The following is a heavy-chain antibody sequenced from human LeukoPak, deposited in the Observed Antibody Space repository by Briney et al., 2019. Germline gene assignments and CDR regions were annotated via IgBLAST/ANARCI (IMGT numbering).Heavy chain of an antibody. CDR2: ISPSGDRT. CDR1: GFTFSSYA. J-gene: IGHJ4*02. Sequence: GGSLRLSCAASGFTFSSYAMSWVRQAPGKGLEWVSFISPSGDRTSNTDSVEGRFTISRDNTRNTLYLQMNSLRDEDTGVYYCAIMHGYYDGSGFWVQWGQGTLVTVSS. D-gene: IGHD3-22*01. CDR3: AIMHGYYDGSGFWVQ. V-gene: IGHV3-23*01.